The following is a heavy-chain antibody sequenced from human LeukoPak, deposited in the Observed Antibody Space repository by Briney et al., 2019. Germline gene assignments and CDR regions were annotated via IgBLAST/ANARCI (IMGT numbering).Heavy chain of an antibody. J-gene: IGHJ4*02. CDR3: ARARYSSGYYAYPDY. Sequence: GGSLRLSCAASGFTFSSYSMNWVRQAPGRGLEWVSSISRSGNFVYYADSVKGRFTISRDNAKNSLYLQMNSLRAEDTAVYYCARARYSSGYYAYPDYWGQGTLVTVSS. CDR2: ISRSGNFV. V-gene: IGHV3-21*01. CDR1: GFTFSSYS. D-gene: IGHD3-22*01.